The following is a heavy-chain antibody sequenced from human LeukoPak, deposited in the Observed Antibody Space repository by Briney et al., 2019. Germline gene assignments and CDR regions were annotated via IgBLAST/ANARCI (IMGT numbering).Heavy chain of an antibody. CDR3: ARDRPSIAARPDYYYYYYYMDV. J-gene: IGHJ6*03. CDR2: VNPNSGNT. D-gene: IGHD6-6*01. CDR1: GYTFTSYD. V-gene: IGHV1-8*02. Sequence: ASVKVSCKASGYTFTSYDINWVRQATGQGLEWMGWVNPNSGNTGYAQKFQGRVTMTRNTSVSTAYMELSSLRSEDTAVYYCARDRPSIAARPDYYYYYYYMDVWGKGTTVTVSS.